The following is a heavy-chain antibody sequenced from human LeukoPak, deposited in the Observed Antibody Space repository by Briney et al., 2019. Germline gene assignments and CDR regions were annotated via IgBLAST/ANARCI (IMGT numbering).Heavy chain of an antibody. J-gene: IGHJ4*02. V-gene: IGHV3-30-3*01. CDR1: GFTFSSYA. CDR3: AKDPTRIPDSAFDY. Sequence: PGRSLRLSCAASGFTFSSYAMHWVRQAPGKGLEWVAVISYDGSNKYYADSVKGRFTISRDNSKNTLYLQMNSLRAEDTAVYYCAKDPTRIPDSAFDYWGQGTLVTVSS. CDR2: ISYDGSNK. D-gene: IGHD2-2*02.